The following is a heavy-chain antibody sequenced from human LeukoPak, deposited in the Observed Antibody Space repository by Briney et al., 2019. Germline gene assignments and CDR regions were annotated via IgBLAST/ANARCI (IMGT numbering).Heavy chain of an antibody. V-gene: IGHV1-69-2*01. CDR2: FDLEDGET. D-gene: IGHD3-10*01. CDR1: RYTFTDYY. J-gene: IGHJ5*02. CDR3: ATDLTMVRGVTNWFEP. Sequence: VTVSCKVSRYTFTDYYMHWVQQAPGQGLEWMGLFDLEDGETIYAEKFQGRVTITADTSTDTAYMELSSLRSEDTAVYYCATDLTMVRGVTNWFEPWGQGTLLTVSS.